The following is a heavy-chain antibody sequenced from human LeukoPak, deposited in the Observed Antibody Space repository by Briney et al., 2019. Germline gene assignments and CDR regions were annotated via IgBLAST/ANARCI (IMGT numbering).Heavy chain of an antibody. CDR3: ARVLGGSYSGYFDY. CDR1: GFTFSSYE. D-gene: IGHD1-26*01. CDR2: ISSSGSTI. V-gene: IGHV3-48*03. J-gene: IGHJ4*02. Sequence: PSGGSLRLSCAASGFTFSSYEMNWVRQAPGKGLEWVSYISSSGSTIYYADSVKGRFTISRDNAKNSPYLQMNSLRAEDTAVYYCARVLGGSYSGYFDYWGQGTLVTVSS.